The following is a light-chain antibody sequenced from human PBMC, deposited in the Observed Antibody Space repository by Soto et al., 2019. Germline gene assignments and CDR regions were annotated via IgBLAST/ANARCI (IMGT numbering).Light chain of an antibody. CDR2: KAS. J-gene: IGKJ1*01. Sequence: DIQMTQSPSTLSASVGDRVTITCRASQSINSWLAWYQQKPGKAPNLLIYKASNLETGVPSRFSGGGSGTEFTLTISSLQPDDSATYYCQQYSTYSKTFGQGTKVEI. CDR3: QQYSTYSKT. CDR1: QSINSW. V-gene: IGKV1-5*03.